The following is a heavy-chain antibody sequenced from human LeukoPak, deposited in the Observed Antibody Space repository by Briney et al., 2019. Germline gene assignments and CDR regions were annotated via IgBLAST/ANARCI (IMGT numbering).Heavy chain of an antibody. CDR2: IYYSGST. CDR3: ARLRYDDFWSGYYDCYYGMDV. D-gene: IGHD3-3*01. J-gene: IGHJ6*02. V-gene: IGHV4-59*01. Sequence: PSETLSLTCTVSGGSISSYYWSWIRQPPGKGLEWIGYIYYSGSTNYNPSLKSRVTISVDTSKNQFSLKLSSVTAADTAVYYCARLRYDDFWSGYYDCYYGMDVWGQGTTVTVSS. CDR1: GGSISSYY.